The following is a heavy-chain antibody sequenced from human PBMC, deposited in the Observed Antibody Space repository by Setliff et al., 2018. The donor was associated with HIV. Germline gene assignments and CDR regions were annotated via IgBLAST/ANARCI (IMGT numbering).Heavy chain of an antibody. CDR2: ISPNFGHT. CDR3: TRDRVAGPYYYGMDV. J-gene: IGHJ6*02. D-gene: IGHD2-15*01. V-gene: IGHV1-18*04. Sequence: ASVKVSCKASGYTFTTYGISWVRQAPGHGLEWMGWISPNFGHTKYAQKFLDRVTMTIDTATSRAYMELRSLRSDDTAVYYCTRDRVAGPYYYGMDVWGQGTTVTVS. CDR1: GYTFTTYG.